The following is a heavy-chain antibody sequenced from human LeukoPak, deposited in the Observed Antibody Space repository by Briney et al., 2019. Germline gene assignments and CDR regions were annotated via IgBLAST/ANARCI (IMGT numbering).Heavy chain of an antibody. J-gene: IGHJ4*02. CDR1: GFTFSSYA. Sequence: PGGSLRLFCETAGFTFSSYAMHWVRRTPGKGLVWVSRISHDGIISYADSVKGRFTISRDNAKNTLILQMNSLRVEDTAVYYCARDWVYKIDYWGRGTLVTVSS. V-gene: IGHV3-74*01. CDR3: ARDWVYKIDY. D-gene: IGHD5-24*01. CDR2: ISHDGII.